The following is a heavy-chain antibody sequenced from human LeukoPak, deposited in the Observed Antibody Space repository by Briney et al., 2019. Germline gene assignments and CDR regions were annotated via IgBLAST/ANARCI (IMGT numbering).Heavy chain of an antibody. Sequence: SETLSLTCTVSGGSITSYYWSWIRQPAGKGLEWIGRIYTSGSTNYNPSLKSRVTISVDTSKNQFSLKLSSVTAADTAVYYCARDWGYDFWSGYYPGWFDPWGQGTLVTVSS. J-gene: IGHJ5*02. D-gene: IGHD3-3*01. V-gene: IGHV4-4*07. CDR1: GGSITSYY. CDR2: IYTSGST. CDR3: ARDWGYDFWSGYYPGWFDP.